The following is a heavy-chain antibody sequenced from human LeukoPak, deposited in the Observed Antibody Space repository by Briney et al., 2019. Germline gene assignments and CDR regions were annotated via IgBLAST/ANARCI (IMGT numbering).Heavy chain of an antibody. CDR3: ARDISPSLTISALDAFDI. Sequence: SVKVSCKASGGTFTSYAISWVRQAPGQGREWRGGSIPIFGTANYAQKFQGRATITTHESTRTASMEFSRLSSEDTAVYYIARDISPSLTISALDAFDIWGQGTMVTVSS. CDR2: SIPIFGTA. V-gene: IGHV1-69*05. J-gene: IGHJ3*02. CDR1: GGTFTSYA. D-gene: IGHD3-3*01.